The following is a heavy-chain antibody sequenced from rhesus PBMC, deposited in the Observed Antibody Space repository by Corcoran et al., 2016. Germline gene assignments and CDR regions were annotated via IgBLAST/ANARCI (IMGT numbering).Heavy chain of an antibody. J-gene: IGHJ4*01. CDR2: IHGRGCST. D-gene: IGHD6-25*01. CDR3: ARDDQYRGSWAPFDY. CDR1: GASISSDY. V-gene: IGHV4S2*01. Sequence: QVQLQESGPGLVKPSETLPLTCAVSGASISSDYWSWIRQAPGKGMEWIGRIHGRGCSTDYNPALRSRVTISIDTSKNQFSLRLSSVTAADTAVYYCARDDQYRGSWAPFDYWGRGVLVTVSS.